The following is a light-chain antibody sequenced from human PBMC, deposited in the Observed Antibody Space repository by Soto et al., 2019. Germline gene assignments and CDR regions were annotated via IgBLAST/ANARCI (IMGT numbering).Light chain of an antibody. J-gene: IGKJ1*01. CDR1: QSVSIN. CDR3: QLDGYSAWT. V-gene: IGKV3-20*01. CDR2: GAS. Sequence: VMTQVPATLFVSPGEIATLSCRASQSVSINLAWYQQKPGQAPRLLIYGASSRATGIPDRFSGSGSETDFTLTISRLEPEDFAVYYCQLDGYSAWTFGQGTKV.